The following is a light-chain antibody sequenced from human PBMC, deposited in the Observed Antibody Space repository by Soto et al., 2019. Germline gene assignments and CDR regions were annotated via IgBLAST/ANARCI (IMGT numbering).Light chain of an antibody. CDR1: QSVSSSF. Sequence: ETVLTQSPGTLSLSPGERATLSCRASQSVSSSFLAWYKQQPGQAPRLLIYGASSRATGISDRFSGSVSGTDFTLTISRLEAEDYEEYYCHQYGSSTWTFGQGTQVEIK. CDR3: HQYGSSTWT. CDR2: GAS. V-gene: IGKV3-20*01. J-gene: IGKJ1*01.